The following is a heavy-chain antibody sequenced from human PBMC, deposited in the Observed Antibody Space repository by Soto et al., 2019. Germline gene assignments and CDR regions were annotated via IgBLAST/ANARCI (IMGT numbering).Heavy chain of an antibody. V-gene: IGHV4-4*02. J-gene: IGHJ3*02. Sequence: QVQLQESGPGLVKPSGTLSLTCAVSGGSISSSNWWSWVRQPPGKGLEWIGEIYHSGSTNYNPSLESRVTISVDKSKNQFSLKLSSVPAADTAVYYCASNVCTNCVCYGSDAFDIWGQGTMVTVSS. CDR1: GGSISSSNW. CDR2: IYHSGST. D-gene: IGHD2-8*01. CDR3: ASNVCTNCVCYGSDAFDI.